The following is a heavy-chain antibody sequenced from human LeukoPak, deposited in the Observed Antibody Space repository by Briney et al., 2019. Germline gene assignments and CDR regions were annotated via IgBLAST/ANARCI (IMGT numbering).Heavy chain of an antibody. J-gene: IGHJ4*02. V-gene: IGHV1-3*01. Sequence: ASVTVSCKASGYTFTSYAMHWVRQAPGQRLEGMGWINAGNGNTKYSQKFQGRVTITRDTSASTAYMELSSLRSEDTAVYYCARVEADCSSTSCAFDYWGQGTLVTVSS. CDR3: ARVEADCSSTSCAFDY. D-gene: IGHD2-2*01. CDR2: INAGNGNT. CDR1: GYTFTSYA.